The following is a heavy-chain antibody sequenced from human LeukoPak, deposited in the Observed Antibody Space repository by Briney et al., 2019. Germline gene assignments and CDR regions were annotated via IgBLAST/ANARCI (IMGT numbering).Heavy chain of an antibody. V-gene: IGHV4-34*01. CDR2: INHSGST. J-gene: IGHJ4*02. Sequence: PSETLSLTCAVYGGSFSGYYWSWIRQPPGKGLEWIGEINHSGSTNYNPSLKSRVTISVDTSKNQFSLKLSSVTAADTAVYYCARGEYSSGWLFDYWGQGTLVTVSS. CDR3: ARGEYSSGWLFDY. D-gene: IGHD6-19*01. CDR1: GGSFSGYY.